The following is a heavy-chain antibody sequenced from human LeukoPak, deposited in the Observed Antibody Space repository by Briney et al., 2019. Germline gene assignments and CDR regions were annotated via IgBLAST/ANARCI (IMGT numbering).Heavy chain of an antibody. J-gene: IGHJ3*02. Sequence: SETLSLTCAVYGGSFSGYYWSWIRQPPGKGLEWIGEINHSGSTNYNPSLKSRVTISVDTSKNQFSLKLSSVTAADTAVYYCARGPPGGSDAFDIWGQGTMVTVSP. CDR1: GGSFSGYY. D-gene: IGHD2-15*01. CDR3: ARGPPGGSDAFDI. CDR2: INHSGST. V-gene: IGHV4-34*01.